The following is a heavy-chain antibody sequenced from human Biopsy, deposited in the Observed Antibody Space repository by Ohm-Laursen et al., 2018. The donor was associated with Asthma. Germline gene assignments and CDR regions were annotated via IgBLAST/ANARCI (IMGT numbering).Heavy chain of an antibody. CDR2: ISFDGSNK. V-gene: IGHV3-30*03. Sequence: SLRLSCTASGFSFSNYGMHWVRQAPGKGLEWVAVISFDGSNKDFADSVKGRFTISRDNSKDTLYLQVNSLRGDDTAVYYCARGKTWGRSYYFDYWGQGTLVTVSS. D-gene: IGHD6-6*01. J-gene: IGHJ4*02. CDR3: ARGKTWGRSYYFDY. CDR1: GFSFSNYG.